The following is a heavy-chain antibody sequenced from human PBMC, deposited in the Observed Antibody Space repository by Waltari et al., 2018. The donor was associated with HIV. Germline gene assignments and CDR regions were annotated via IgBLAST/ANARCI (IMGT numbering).Heavy chain of an antibody. J-gene: IGHJ4*02. Sequence: QVYLAQSASEIKRPGASVKISCKTSGYTFTRFYIPWVRQAPGQGLHWVGVVSPEVWSTPCPPHFQDRRTLTADTSTNTAFLERTKLTSADTAVYFCGRGSADYINYWGQGTLFIVS. CDR2: VSPEVWST. CDR3: GRGSADYINY. V-gene: IGHV1-46*03. CDR1: GYTFTRFY. D-gene: IGHD4-4*01.